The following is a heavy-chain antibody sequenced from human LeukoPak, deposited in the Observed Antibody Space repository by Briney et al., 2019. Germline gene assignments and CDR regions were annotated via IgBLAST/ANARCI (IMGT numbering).Heavy chain of an antibody. V-gene: IGHV4-59*01. CDR1: DDSISRYY. CDR2: NYYIGST. J-gene: IGHJ3*02. CDR3: ARGYCRGTIGNRYTFDM. Sequence: SETLSLTCTVPDDSISRYYWSWIRQSPGKGLEWIGYNYYIGSTNYNPTLKIRVAISVDTHKNQFSLKLSSVTAADTAVYYCARGYCRGTIGNRYTFDMWGQGTMVTVSS. D-gene: IGHD2-2*01.